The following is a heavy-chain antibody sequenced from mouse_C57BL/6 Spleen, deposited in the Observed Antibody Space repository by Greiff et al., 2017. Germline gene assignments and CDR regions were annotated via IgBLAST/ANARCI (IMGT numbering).Heavy chain of an antibody. V-gene: IGHV1-69*01. J-gene: IGHJ2*01. CDR2: IDPSDSYT. Sequence: QVQLQQPGAELVMPGASVKLSCKASGYTFTSYWMHWVKQRPGQGLEWIGEIDPSDSYTNYNQKVKGKSTLTVDKSSSTAYMQLSSLTSEDSAVYYCARGDYYGSSFFDYWGQGSTLTVSS. D-gene: IGHD1-1*01. CDR1: GYTFTSYW. CDR3: ARGDYYGSSFFDY.